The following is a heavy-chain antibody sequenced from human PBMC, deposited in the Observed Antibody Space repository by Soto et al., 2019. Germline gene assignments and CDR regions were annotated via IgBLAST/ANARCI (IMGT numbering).Heavy chain of an antibody. D-gene: IGHD6-19*01. Sequence: QVQLQESGPGLVKPSQTLSLTCTVSGGSISSGGYYWSWIRQHPGKGLEWIGYIYYSGSTYYTPSLTIRVAISVDTSKNHFSLKLSSVTAADTAVYYCARTGARSSGWGGLIDYLGQGTLVTVSS. V-gene: IGHV4-31*03. J-gene: IGHJ4*02. CDR1: GGSISSGGYY. CDR3: ARTGARSSGWGGLIDY. CDR2: IYYSGST.